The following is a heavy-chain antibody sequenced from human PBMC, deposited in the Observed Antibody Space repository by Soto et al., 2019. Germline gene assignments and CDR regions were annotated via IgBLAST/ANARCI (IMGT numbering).Heavy chain of an antibody. CDR2: IHYSGSI. J-gene: IGHJ6*02. Sequence: WTWIRQSPGKGLEWIGYIHYSGSIMYNPSFKSRVIMSVATSKNQFSLQLSSVTAADTAVYFCAREDDGGDRDYYGLDVWGQGTTVTVSS. CDR3: AREDDGGDRDYYGLDV. D-gene: IGHD2-21*02. V-gene: IGHV4-30-4*08.